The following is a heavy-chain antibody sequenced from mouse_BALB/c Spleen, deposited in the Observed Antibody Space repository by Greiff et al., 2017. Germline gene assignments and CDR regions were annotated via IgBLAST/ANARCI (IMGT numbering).Heavy chain of an antibody. D-gene: IGHD3-2*01. Sequence: VQLQQSGAELVRPGTSVKVSCKASGYAFTNYLIEWVKQRPGQGLEWIGVINPGSGGTNYNEKFKGKATLTADKSSSTAYMQLSSLTSDDSAVYFCARGQLGLREIDYWGQGTTLTVSS. CDR2: INPGSGGT. CDR1: GYAFTNYL. CDR3: ARGQLGLREIDY. V-gene: IGHV1-54*01. J-gene: IGHJ2*01.